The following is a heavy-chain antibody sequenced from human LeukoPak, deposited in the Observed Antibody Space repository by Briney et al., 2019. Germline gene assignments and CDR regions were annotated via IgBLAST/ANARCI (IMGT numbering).Heavy chain of an antibody. J-gene: IGHJ4*02. Sequence: GGSLRLSCAASGFTFSNAWMIWDRQAPGKGLEWVGRIKSKTDGGTTDYAAPVKGRFTISRDDSKNTLYLQMNSLKTEDTAVYYCTAAVKWELLISQEKAWYYFDYWGQGTLVTVSS. CDR1: GFTFSNAW. V-gene: IGHV3-15*01. D-gene: IGHD1-26*01. CDR3: TAAVKWELLISQEKAWYYFDY. CDR2: IKSKTDGGTT.